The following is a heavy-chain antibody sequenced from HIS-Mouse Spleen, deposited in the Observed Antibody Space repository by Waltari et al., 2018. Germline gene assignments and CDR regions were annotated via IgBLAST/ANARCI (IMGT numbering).Heavy chain of an antibody. J-gene: IGHJ4*02. CDR1: GYTFTSYD. V-gene: IGHV1-8*01. CDR2: MNPNSGNT. Sequence: QVQLVQSGAEVKKPGASVKVSCQASGYTFTSYDLNWLRQATGQGLEWMGWMNPNSGNTGYAQKFQGRVTMTRNTSISTAYMELSSLRSEDTAVYYCARGHDYSNYFDYWGQGTLVTVSS. D-gene: IGHD4-4*01. CDR3: ARGHDYSNYFDY.